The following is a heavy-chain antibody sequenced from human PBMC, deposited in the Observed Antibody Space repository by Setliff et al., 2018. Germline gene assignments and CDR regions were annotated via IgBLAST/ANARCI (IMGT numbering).Heavy chain of an antibody. J-gene: IGHJ4*02. V-gene: IGHV3-7*01. Sequence: AGGSLRLSCAASGFSVSTFSMHWVRQTPGKGLEWLASINPHGSEKYYADSVKGRFTISRDNAKNSLSLQMNNLRTEDTAVYYCFGAGTCSYWGQGTLVTVSS. D-gene: IGHD1-26*01. CDR1: GFSVSTFS. CDR3: FGAGTCSY. CDR2: INPHGSEK.